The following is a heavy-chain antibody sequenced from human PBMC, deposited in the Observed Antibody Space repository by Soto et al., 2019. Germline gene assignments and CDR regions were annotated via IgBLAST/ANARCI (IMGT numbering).Heavy chain of an antibody. D-gene: IGHD6-13*01. Sequence: GGSLRLSCPASGFTFSSYSMTWVRQPPGKGLEWVSSISGTGDTTSYVDSVKGRFTISRDNSKSTLYLQMNSLRAEDTALYYCAKRTAAAGPYFDYWGQGTLVTVSS. J-gene: IGHJ4*02. CDR2: ISGTGDTT. CDR1: GFTFSSYS. V-gene: IGHV3-23*01. CDR3: AKRTAAAGPYFDY.